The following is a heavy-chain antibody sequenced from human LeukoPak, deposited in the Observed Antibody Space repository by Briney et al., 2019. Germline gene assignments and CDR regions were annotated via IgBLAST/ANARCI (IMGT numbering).Heavy chain of an antibody. CDR3: ARLPFNSGYEYFDY. CDR2: IYYSGST. Sequence: SETLSLTCTVSGGSISSYYWSWIRQPPGKGLEWIGYIYYSGSTNYNPSLKSRVTISVDTSRNQFSLKLSSVTAADTAVYSCARLPFNSGYEYFDYWGQGILVTVSS. CDR1: GGSISSYY. V-gene: IGHV4-59*01. J-gene: IGHJ4*02. D-gene: IGHD5-12*01.